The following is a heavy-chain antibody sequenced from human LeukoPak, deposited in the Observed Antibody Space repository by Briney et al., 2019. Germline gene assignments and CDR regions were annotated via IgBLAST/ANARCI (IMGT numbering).Heavy chain of an antibody. CDR2: INHSGST. CDR1: GGSFSGYY. V-gene: IGHV4-34*01. J-gene: IGHJ4*02. Sequence: SETLSLTCAVYGGSFSGYYWSWIRQPPGKGLEWIGEINHSGSTNYNPSLKGRVTISVDTSKNQFSLKLSSVTAADTAVYYCARDYTGSSLDYWAREPWSPSPQ. CDR3: ARDYTGSSLDY. D-gene: IGHD3-3*01.